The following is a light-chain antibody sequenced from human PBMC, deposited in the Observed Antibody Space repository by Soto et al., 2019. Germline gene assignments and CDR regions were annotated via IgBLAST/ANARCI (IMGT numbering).Light chain of an antibody. J-gene: IGKJ2*01. CDR3: QQSYSTLYT. CDR1: QDISTF. Sequence: DIQMTQSPSSLSASVGDRVTITCQASQDISTFLNWYHHRPGKAPKLLIHAASSLQSGVPSRFSGSGSGTDFTLTISSLQPEDFAVYYCQQSYSTLYTFGQGTNLEIK. CDR2: AAS. V-gene: IGKV1-39*01.